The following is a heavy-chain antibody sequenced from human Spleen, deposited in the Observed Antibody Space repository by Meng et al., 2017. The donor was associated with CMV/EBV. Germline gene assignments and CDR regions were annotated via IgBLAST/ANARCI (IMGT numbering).Heavy chain of an antibody. CDR3: ARGVGVAGTRRFDY. CDR2: LSANNGNT. J-gene: IGHJ4*02. D-gene: IGHD6-19*01. Sequence: SGYTFNSYGMSWVRQAPGQGLEWMGRLSANNGNTNYAQKFQGRVTMTTDTSTSTAYMELRSLRSDDTAVYYCARGVGVAGTRRFDYWGQGTLVTVSS. CDR1: GYTFNSYG. V-gene: IGHV1-18*01.